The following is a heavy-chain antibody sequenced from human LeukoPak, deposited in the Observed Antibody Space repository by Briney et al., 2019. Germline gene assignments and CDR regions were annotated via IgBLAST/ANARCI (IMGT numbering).Heavy chain of an antibody. Sequence: GASVKLSFKSSAYTFTSYGFSRVRQAPGPGIGWMGWISAYNGNTNKAQKLQGRGTMTTDTYTSTAYMELRSLRSDDTAVYYCARGASSGWGDAFDIWGQGTMVTVSS. CDR3: ARGASSGWGDAFDI. D-gene: IGHD6-19*01. CDR1: AYTFTSYG. J-gene: IGHJ3*02. CDR2: ISAYNGNT. V-gene: IGHV1-18*01.